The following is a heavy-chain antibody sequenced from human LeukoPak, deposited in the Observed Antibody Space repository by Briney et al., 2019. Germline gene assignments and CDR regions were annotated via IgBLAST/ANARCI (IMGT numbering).Heavy chain of an antibody. J-gene: IGHJ4*02. CDR2: IYYSRST. V-gene: IGHV4-39*01. CDR1: GGSISSSTYY. CDR3: VRGSTLRHYQY. Sequence: SETLSLICTVSGGSISSSTYYWRWIRRPPGKGLEWLGSIYYSRSTYYNPSLKIRVTVSVDTSKNQFSLKLSSVTAADTALYYCVRGSTLRHYQYWGQGTLVTVSS. D-gene: IGHD3-16*01.